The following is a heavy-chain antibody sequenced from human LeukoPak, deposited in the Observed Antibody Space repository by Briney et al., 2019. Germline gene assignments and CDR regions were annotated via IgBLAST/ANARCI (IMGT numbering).Heavy chain of an antibody. CDR1: GYTFSSYH. Sequence: GASVKVSCKASGYTFSSYHIHWVRQAPGQGLEWMGIINPSGGNTKYAQKFQGRVTTTRDTSTSTVYMELSSLRSEDTAVYYCARDLWQRNFDYWGQGTLVTVSS. V-gene: IGHV1-46*01. CDR3: ARDLWQRNFDY. J-gene: IGHJ4*02. CDR2: INPSGGNT. D-gene: IGHD2/OR15-2a*01.